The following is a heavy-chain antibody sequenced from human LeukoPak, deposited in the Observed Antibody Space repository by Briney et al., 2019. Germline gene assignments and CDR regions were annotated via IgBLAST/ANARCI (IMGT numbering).Heavy chain of an antibody. Sequence: PGGSLRLSCAASGFTFSSYAMHWVRQAPGKGLEYVSAISSNGSSTYYANSVKSRFTISRDNSKNTLYLQMGSLRAEDMAVYYCARDPSGDCSGGSCYDPYFDYWGQGTLVTVSS. J-gene: IGHJ4*02. D-gene: IGHD2-15*01. CDR1: GFTFSSYA. CDR2: ISSNGSST. V-gene: IGHV3-64*01. CDR3: ARDPSGDCSGGSCYDPYFDY.